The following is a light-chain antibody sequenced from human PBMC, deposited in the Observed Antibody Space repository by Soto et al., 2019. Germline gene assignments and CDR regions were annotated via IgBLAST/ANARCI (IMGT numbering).Light chain of an antibody. CDR2: LEGSGSY. CDR1: SGHSSYI. V-gene: IGLV4-60*02. Sequence: QPVLTQSSSASASLGSSVKLTCTLSSGHSSYITAWHQQQSGKAPRYLMKLEGSGSYNKGSGVPDRFSGSSSGADRYLTISNLQFEDEADYYCETWDSNTHLFGGGTKLTVL. CDR3: ETWDSNTHL. J-gene: IGLJ3*02.